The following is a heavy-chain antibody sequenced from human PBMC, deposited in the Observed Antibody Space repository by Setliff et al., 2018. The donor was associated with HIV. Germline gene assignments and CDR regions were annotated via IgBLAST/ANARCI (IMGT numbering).Heavy chain of an antibody. CDR2: IYHSGST. CDR1: GYSISSGYY. D-gene: IGHD5-18*01. V-gene: IGHV4-38-2*01. J-gene: IGHJ4*02. Sequence: SETLSLTCAVSGYSISSGYYWGWIRQPPGKGLEWIGSIYHSGSTYNNPSLKSRVTISVDTSKNQFSLKLTSVTAADTAVDYCARTLRAAAMGYFDYWARERWAPSPQ. CDR3: ARTLRAAAMGYFDY.